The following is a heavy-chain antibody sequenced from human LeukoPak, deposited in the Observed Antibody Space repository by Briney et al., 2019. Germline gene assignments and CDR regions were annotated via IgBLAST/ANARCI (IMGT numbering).Heavy chain of an antibody. CDR2: IKQDGSEK. CDR1: GFTFSSYA. D-gene: IGHD2-2*01. CDR3: ARGPAAPYYYYYGMDV. V-gene: IGHV3-7*01. J-gene: IGHJ6*02. Sequence: GGSLRLSCAASGFTFSSYAMSWVRQAPGKGLEWVANIKQDGSEKYYVDSVKGRFTISRDNAKSSLYLQMTGLRAEDTAVYYCARGPAAPYYYYYGMDVWGQGITVTVSS.